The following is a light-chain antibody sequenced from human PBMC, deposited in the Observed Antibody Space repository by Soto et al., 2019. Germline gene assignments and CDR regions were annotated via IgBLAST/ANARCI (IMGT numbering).Light chain of an antibody. V-gene: IGKV1-5*03. J-gene: IGKJ1*01. CDR2: KAS. CDR1: QSLSSW. CDR3: QQYDPYPWT. Sequence: DIQMTQSPSTLSASVGDRVTITCRASQSLSSWLAWYQQKPGKAPKLLIYKASSLESGVPSRFSGSGSGTEFTLTISSRQPDDYATYYCQQYDPYPWTFGQGTKVEIK.